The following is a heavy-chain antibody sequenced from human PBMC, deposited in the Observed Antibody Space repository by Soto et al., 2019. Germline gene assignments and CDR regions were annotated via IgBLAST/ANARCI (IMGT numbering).Heavy chain of an antibody. D-gene: IGHD6-13*01. CDR3: ARGVYT. CDR1: GGSINSGGYY. J-gene: IGHJ5*02. CDR2: IYNSVIT. Sequence: QVQLQESGPGLVKPSQTLSLTCTVSGGSINSGGYYWSWIRQHPGKGLEWIGYIYNSVITYYNPSLKSRVTISLNTSENQFSLKLSSVTAADTALYYCARGVYTWGQGTLVTVSS. V-gene: IGHV4-31*03.